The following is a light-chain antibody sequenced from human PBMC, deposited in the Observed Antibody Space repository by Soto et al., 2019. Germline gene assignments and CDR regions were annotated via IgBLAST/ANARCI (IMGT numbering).Light chain of an antibody. Sequence: MTQSPPSLSASVGDRDTISCRASLGIANYVLWYQQRPGKVPKLLIYGASSLLSGVPSRFSGSGSGTDFTLTISSLQPEDVGTYYCQKYNSARWTFGQGTKVDIK. V-gene: IGKV1-27*01. CDR2: GAS. CDR1: LGIANY. CDR3: QKYNSARWT. J-gene: IGKJ1*01.